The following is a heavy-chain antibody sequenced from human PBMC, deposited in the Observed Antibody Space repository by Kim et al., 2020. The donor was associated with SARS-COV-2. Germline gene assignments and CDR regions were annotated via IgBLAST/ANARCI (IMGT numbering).Heavy chain of an antibody. D-gene: IGHD6-13*01. CDR1: GGSISSSSYY. Sequence: SETLSLTCTVSGGSISSSSYYWGWIRQPPGKGLEWIGSIYYSGSTYYNPSLKSRVTISVDTSKNQFSLKLSSVTAADTAVYYCARLYRIAAAGTDWFDPWGQGTLVTVSS. J-gene: IGHJ5*02. CDR2: IYYSGST. CDR3: ARLYRIAAAGTDWFDP. V-gene: IGHV4-39*01.